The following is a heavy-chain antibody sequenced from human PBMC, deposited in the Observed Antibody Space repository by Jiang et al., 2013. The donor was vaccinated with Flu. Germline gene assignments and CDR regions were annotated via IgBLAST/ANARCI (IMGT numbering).Heavy chain of an antibody. J-gene: IGHJ6*02. CDR3: ARAYPNDYGDFRDV. CDR1: GGSFSGYY. Sequence: YGGSFSGYYWSWIRQPPGKGLEWIGEINHSGSTNYNPSLKSRVTISVDTSKNQFPLKLSSVTAADTAVYYCARAYPNDYGDFRDVWGQGTTVTVSS. CDR2: INHSGST. V-gene: IGHV4-34*01. D-gene: IGHD4-17*01.